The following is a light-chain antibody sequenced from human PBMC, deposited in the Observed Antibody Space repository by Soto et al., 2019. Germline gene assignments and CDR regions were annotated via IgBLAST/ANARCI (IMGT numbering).Light chain of an antibody. V-gene: IGKV3-15*01. Sequence: EIVMTQSPATLSVSPGERATLSCRASQSVSSNLAWYQQKPGQAPRLLIYGASTRATGIPARFSGSGSVTEFTLTFSSRQSEDFAVYYCQQYNNWPPYTFGQGTKLEIK. J-gene: IGKJ2*01. CDR3: QQYNNWPPYT. CDR2: GAS. CDR1: QSVSSN.